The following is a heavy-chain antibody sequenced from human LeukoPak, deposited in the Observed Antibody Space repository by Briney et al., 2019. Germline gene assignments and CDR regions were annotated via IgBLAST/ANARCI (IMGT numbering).Heavy chain of an antibody. J-gene: IGHJ4*02. V-gene: IGHV3-30*18. D-gene: IGHD2-2*01. CDR2: ISYDGSNK. CDR1: GFTFSSYG. CDR3: ANIAVPAATPPFDY. Sequence: GRSLRLSCAASGFTFSSYGMHWVRQAPGKGLEWVAVISYDGSNKYYADSVKGRFTISRDNSKNTLYLQMNSLRAEDTAVYYCANIAVPAATPPFDYWGQGTLVTVSS.